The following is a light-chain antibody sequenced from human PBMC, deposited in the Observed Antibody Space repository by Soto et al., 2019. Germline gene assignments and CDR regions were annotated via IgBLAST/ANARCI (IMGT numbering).Light chain of an antibody. CDR2: GAS. CDR3: QQYNNWPWT. CDR1: QSVRSN. Sequence: ENVLTQSPGTLSLSPGERATLNCRASQSVRSNSIAWYQQKPGQAPRLLIYGASSRATGIPDRFSGSGSGTDFTLTISSLQSEDFAVYYCQQYNNWPWTFGQGTKVDIK. V-gene: IGKV3D-15*01. J-gene: IGKJ1*01.